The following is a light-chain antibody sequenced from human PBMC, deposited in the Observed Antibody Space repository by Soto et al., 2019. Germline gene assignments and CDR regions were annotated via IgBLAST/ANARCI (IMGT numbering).Light chain of an antibody. CDR1: QSINSRY. J-gene: IGKJ3*01. V-gene: IGKV3-20*01. CDR2: GAS. CDR3: QQFGSSPGFT. Sequence: EIVLTQSPGTLSLSPGEKATVSCRASQSINSRYLAWYQQKPGQAPRLLIYGASSRATGLPDRFSGSGSGTDFTLTISRLEPEDFAVYYCQQFGSSPGFTFGPGTIVDIK.